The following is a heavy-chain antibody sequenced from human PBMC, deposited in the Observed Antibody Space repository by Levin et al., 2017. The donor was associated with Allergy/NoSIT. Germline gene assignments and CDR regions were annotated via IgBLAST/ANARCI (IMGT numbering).Heavy chain of an antibody. V-gene: IGHV4-39*01. Sequence: SQTLSLTCTVSGGSISSSNYYWGWIRQPPGKGLEWIGSMFYSGSTYYNPSLKSRVTIFVDTSNNQFSLKLSSVTAADSAVYYCARHYVGASRSSSAFDIWGQGTMVTVSS. D-gene: IGHD6-6*01. CDR3: ARHYVGASRSSSAFDI. CDR1: GGSISSSNYY. J-gene: IGHJ3*02. CDR2: MFYSGST.